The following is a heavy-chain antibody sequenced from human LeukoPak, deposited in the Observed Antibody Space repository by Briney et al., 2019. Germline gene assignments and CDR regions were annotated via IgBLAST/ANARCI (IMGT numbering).Heavy chain of an antibody. J-gene: IGHJ4*02. Sequence: GRSLRLSCAASGFTFDDYAMHLVRQAPGKGLEWVSGISWNSGSIGYADSVKCRFTISRDNAKNALYLQMNSLRAEDTALYYCAKDSHYGSGSYYDYWGRGTLVNVYS. CDR3: AKDSHYGSGSYYDY. V-gene: IGHV3-9*01. CDR2: ISWNSGSI. D-gene: IGHD3-10*01. CDR1: GFTFDDYA.